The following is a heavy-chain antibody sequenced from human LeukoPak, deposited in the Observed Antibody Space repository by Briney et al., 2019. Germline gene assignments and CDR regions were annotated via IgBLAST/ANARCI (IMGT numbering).Heavy chain of an antibody. D-gene: IGHD1-26*01. J-gene: IGHJ4*02. Sequence: SETLSLTCTVSGGSISSGGYYWSWIRQHPGKGLEWIWYIYYSGSTYYHPSLKSRVTISVDTSKNQFSLKLSSVTAADTAVYYCARGEWDLLFDYWGQGTLVTVSS. CDR2: IYYSGST. CDR1: GGSISSGGYY. V-gene: IGHV4-31*03. CDR3: ARGEWDLLFDY.